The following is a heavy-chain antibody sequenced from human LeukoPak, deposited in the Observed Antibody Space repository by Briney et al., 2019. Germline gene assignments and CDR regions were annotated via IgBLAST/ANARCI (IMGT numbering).Heavy chain of an antibody. CDR3: ARATGRITILGPSSP. CDR2: ISYDGSNK. J-gene: IGHJ5*02. V-gene: IGHV3-30-3*01. Sequence: PGGSLRLSCAASGFTFSSYAMHWVRQAPGKGLEWVAVISYDGSNKYYADSVKGRFTISRDNSKNTLYLQMNSLRAEDTAVYYCARATGRITILGPSSPWGQGTLVTVSS. CDR1: GFTFSSYA. D-gene: IGHD3-3*01.